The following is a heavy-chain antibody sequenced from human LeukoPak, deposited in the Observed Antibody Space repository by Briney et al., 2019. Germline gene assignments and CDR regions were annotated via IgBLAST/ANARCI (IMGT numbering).Heavy chain of an antibody. Sequence: SETLSLTCTVSGGSISSYYWSWIRQPPGKGLEWIGYIYYSGSTNYNPSLKSRVTLSVDTSKNQFSLKLSSVTAADTAVYYCARHLSVGYYYGMDVWGQGTTVTVSS. D-gene: IGHD1-26*01. CDR2: IYYSGST. J-gene: IGHJ6*02. V-gene: IGHV4-59*08. CDR1: GGSISSYY. CDR3: ARHLSVGYYYGMDV.